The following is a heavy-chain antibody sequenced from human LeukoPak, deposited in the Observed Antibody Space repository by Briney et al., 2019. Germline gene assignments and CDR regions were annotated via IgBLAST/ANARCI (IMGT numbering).Heavy chain of an antibody. J-gene: IGHJ3*01. Sequence: SETLSLTCSVSGYSISSGYYWGWIRQPPGKGLEWIGSIYHSGTTYYNLSLKSRVTISGDTSRNQFSVRLNSVTAADTAVYYCATFETGNFDAFDVWGQGTMVTVSS. D-gene: IGHD4-23*01. V-gene: IGHV4-38-2*02. CDR1: GYSISSGYY. CDR3: ATFETGNFDAFDV. CDR2: IYHSGTT.